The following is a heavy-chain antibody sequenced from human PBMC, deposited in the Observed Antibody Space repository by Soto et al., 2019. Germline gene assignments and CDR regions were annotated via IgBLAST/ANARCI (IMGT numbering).Heavy chain of an antibody. CDR3: VKDLPVPTHYEDSSSQLAADFDI. Sequence: GGSLRLSCAASGFTFSSYGMHRVRQAPGKGLEWVAVISYDGSNKYYADSVKGRFTISRDNSKNTLYLQMNSLRAEDTAVYYCVKDLPVPTHYEDSSSQLAADFDIWGQGTMVTVSS. CDR2: ISYDGSNK. V-gene: IGHV3-30*18. J-gene: IGHJ3*02. CDR1: GFTFSSYG. D-gene: IGHD3-22*01.